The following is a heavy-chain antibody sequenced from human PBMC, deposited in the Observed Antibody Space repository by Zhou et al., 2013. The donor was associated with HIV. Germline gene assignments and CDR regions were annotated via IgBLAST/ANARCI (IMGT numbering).Heavy chain of an antibody. CDR1: GGTFSSYA. Sequence: QVQLVQSGAEVKKPGSSVKVSCKASGGTFSSYAISWVRQAPGQGLEWMGRIIPIFGTANYAQKFQGRVTITADESTSTAYMELSSLRSEDTAVYYCARDPLSRDSSGHNWFDPWGQGTLVTVSS. D-gene: IGHD3-22*01. CDR2: IIPIFGTA. V-gene: IGHV1-69*13. CDR3: ARDPLSRDSSGHNWFDP. J-gene: IGHJ5*02.